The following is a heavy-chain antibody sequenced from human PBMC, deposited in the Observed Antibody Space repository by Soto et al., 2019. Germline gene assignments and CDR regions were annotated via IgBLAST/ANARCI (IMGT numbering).Heavy chain of an antibody. CDR3: ASLNSLASTSVLFFNV. CDR1: GYTFTGYY. V-gene: IGHV1-2*02. D-gene: IGHD3-3*01. CDR2: INPNSGGT. J-gene: IGHJ6*02. Sequence: ASVKVSCKASGYTFTGYYMHWVRQAPGQGLEWMGWINPNSGGTNYAQKFQGRVTMTRDTSNSTAYMELSRLRSDDTAVYYCASLNSLASTSVLFFNVWGQGTTVTVSS.